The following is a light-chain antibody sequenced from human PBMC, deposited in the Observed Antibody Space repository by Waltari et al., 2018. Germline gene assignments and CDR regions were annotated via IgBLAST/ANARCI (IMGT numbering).Light chain of an antibody. Sequence: QTEGTQEQSLSVAQGARVTPTCDFGPGSLCTNSYAPWYQQTPGQAPRTLVYKANARSSGVPDRFSGSILGNTAALTITGAQADDESDYYCALYMGSGIWVFGGGTRLTVL. CDR1: PGSLCTNSY. V-gene: IGLV8-61*01. CDR2: KAN. J-gene: IGLJ3*02. CDR3: ALYMGSGIWV.